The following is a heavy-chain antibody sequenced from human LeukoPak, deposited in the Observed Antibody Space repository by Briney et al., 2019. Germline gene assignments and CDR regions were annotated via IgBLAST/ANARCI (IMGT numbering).Heavy chain of an antibody. CDR1: GGSISSYY. CDR3: ARDRGRMIYDY. CDR2: IYYSGST. D-gene: IGHD3-22*01. V-gene: IGHV4-59*01. Sequence: KPSETLSLTCTVSGGSISSYYWSWIRQPPGKGLEWIGYIYYSGSTNYNPSLKSRVTISVDTSKNQFSLKLSSVTAADTAVYYCARDRGRMIYDYWGQGTLVTVSS. J-gene: IGHJ4*02.